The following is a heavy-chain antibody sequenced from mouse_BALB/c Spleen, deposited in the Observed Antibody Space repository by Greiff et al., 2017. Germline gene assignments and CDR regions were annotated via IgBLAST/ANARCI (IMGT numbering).Heavy chain of an antibody. CDR1: GYAFSSSW. Sequence: VQLQQSGPELVKPGASVKISCKASGYAFSSSWMNWVKQRPGQGLEWIGRIYPGDGDTNYNGKFKGKATLTADKSSSTAYMQLSSLTSVDSAVYFCAREEGDLGYFDYWGQGTTLTVSS. CDR3: AREEGDLGYFDY. J-gene: IGHJ2*01. V-gene: IGHV1-82*01. D-gene: IGHD3-3*01. CDR2: IYPGDGDT.